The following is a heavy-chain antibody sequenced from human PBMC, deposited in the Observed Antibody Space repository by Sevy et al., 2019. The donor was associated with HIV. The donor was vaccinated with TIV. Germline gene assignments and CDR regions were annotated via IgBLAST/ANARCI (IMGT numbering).Heavy chain of an antibody. CDR1: GFTFSSYA. V-gene: IGHV3-23*01. J-gene: IGHJ6*02. CDR3: AKDPEGYDSSGYPYYYYGMDV. CDR2: ISGSGGST. Sequence: GGSLRLSCAASGFTFSSYAMSWVRQAPGKGLEWVSAISGSGGSTYYADSVKGRFTISRDNSKNTLYLQMNSLRDADTAVYYCAKDPEGYDSSGYPYYYYGMDVWGQGTTVTVSS. D-gene: IGHD3-22*01.